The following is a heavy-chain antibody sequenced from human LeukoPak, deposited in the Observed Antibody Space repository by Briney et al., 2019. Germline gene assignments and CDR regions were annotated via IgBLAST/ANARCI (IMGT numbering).Heavy chain of an antibody. CDR3: ATLRFLEWYPSMDV. CDR2: FDPEDGET. D-gene: IGHD3-3*01. V-gene: IGHV1-24*01. Sequence: ASVKVSCKVSGYTLTELSMHWVRQAPGKGLEWMGGFDPEDGETIYAQKFQGRVTMTEVTSTDTAYMELSSLRSEDTAVYYCATLRFLEWYPSMDVWGQGTTVTVSS. CDR1: GYTLTELS. J-gene: IGHJ6*02.